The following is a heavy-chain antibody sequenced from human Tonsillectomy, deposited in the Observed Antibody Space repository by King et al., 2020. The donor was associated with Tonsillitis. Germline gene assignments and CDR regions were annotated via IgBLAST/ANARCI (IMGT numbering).Heavy chain of an antibody. CDR2: ISRDGSSE. D-gene: IGHD2/OR15-2a*01. V-gene: IGHV3-30*04. Sequence: VQLMESGGGVVQPGKSLRLSCAASGFAFSSFSMHWVRQAPGKGLEWVAVISRDGSSEYYADSVKGRFTISRDNSKNTLYLQMNTLTSADAAVYYCASNIIDAGDTNFDYWGQGTLVTVSS. J-gene: IGHJ4*02. CDR1: GFAFSSFS. CDR3: ASNIIDAGDTNFDY.